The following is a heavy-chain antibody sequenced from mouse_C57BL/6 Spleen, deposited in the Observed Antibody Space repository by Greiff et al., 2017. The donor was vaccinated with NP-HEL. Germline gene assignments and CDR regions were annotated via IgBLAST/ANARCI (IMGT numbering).Heavy chain of an antibody. V-gene: IGHV1-55*01. CDR2: IYPGSGST. Sequence: VQLQQPGAELVKPGASVKMSCKASGYTFTSYWITWVKQRPGQGLEWIGDIYPGSGSTNYNEKFKSKATLTVDTSASTAYMQLSSLTSEDSAVYYWAGGNYSYAMDYWGQGTSVTVSS. J-gene: IGHJ4*01. D-gene: IGHD2-1*01. CDR1: GYTFTSYW. CDR3: AGGNYSYAMDY.